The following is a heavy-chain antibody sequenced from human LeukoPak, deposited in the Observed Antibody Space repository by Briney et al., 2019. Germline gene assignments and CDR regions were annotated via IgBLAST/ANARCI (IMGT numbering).Heavy chain of an antibody. CDR3: ARPKDFWSGSFYQH. V-gene: IGHV3-7*01. Sequence: PGGSLRLSCAASAFTFSNYWMSWVRQAPGKGLEWVANIKQDGSEKYYVASVKGRFTISRDNAKNLMYLQMDSLRAEYTAVYYCARPKDFWSGSFYQHWGQGTLVTVSS. J-gene: IGHJ1*01. CDR1: AFTFSNYW. D-gene: IGHD3-3*01. CDR2: IKQDGSEK.